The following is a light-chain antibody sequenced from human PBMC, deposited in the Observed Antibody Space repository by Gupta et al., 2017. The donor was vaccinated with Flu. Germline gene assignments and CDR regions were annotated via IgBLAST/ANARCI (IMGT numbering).Light chain of an antibody. Sequence: PATLSVSPGERATLSCRASQSVSSNLAWYQRKPGQAPRLLIYGASTGATGIPARFSGSGSGTEFTLTITSLQSEDFAVYYCQQYNDWPLTFGGGTKVEIK. CDR1: QSVSSN. V-gene: IGKV3-15*01. CDR3: QQYNDWPLT. CDR2: GAS. J-gene: IGKJ4*01.